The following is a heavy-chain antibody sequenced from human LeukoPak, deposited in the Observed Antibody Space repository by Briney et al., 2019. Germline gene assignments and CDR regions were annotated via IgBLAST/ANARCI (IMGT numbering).Heavy chain of an antibody. J-gene: IGHJ6*02. CDR1: GGTFSSYA. CDR3: ARDPRSPTTVTSGMDV. D-gene: IGHD4-11*01. V-gene: IGHV1-69*01. CDR2: IIPIFGTA. Sequence: SVKVSCKASGGTFSSYAISWVRQAPGQGLEWMGGIIPIFGTANYAQKFQGRVTITADESTSTAYMELSSLRSEDTAVYYCARDPRSPTTVTSGMDVWGQGTTVTVSS.